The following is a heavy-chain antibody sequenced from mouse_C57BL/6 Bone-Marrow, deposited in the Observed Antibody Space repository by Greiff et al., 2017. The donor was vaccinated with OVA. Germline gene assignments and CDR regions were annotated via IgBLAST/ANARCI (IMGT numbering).Heavy chain of an antibody. Sequence: QVQLQQSGAELARPGASVKMSCKASGYTFTSYTMHWVKQRPGQGLEWIGYINPSSGYTKYNQKFKDKATLTADKSSSTAYMQLSSLTSEDSAVYYGARGDLLWLRRWYFDVWGTGTTVTVSS. CDR2: INPSSGYT. CDR3: ARGDLLWLRRWYFDV. CDR1: GYTFTSYT. V-gene: IGHV1-4*01. J-gene: IGHJ1*03. D-gene: IGHD2-2*01.